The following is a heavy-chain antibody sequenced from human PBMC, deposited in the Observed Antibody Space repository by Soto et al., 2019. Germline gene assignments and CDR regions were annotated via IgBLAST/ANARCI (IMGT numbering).Heavy chain of an antibody. V-gene: IGHV4-59*01. J-gene: IGHJ4*02. Sequence: SETLSLTCTVSGGSISPYYWGWIRQPPGKGPEWIGYIYYTGSTNYNPSLKSRVTISLDTSKSQFSLKVSSVTAADTAVYYCARGSARNTTFGVVIYDFDYWGQGTLVTVSS. D-gene: IGHD3-3*01. CDR3: ARGSARNTTFGVVIYDFDY. CDR1: GGSISPYY. CDR2: IYYTGST.